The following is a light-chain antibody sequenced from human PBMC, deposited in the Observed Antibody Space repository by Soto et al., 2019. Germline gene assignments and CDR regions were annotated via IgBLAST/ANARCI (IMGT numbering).Light chain of an antibody. Sequence: QPVLTQAPSVSGTPGQRVTITCSGSTANNGRNSVNWDQHLSGTAPKRLTHGNNHRPSGVLDRFSGSKSGNSATLAISGLQPEDEADYGCVAWDGSLNEYVFGDGTKLTVL. CDR3: VAWDGSLNEYV. J-gene: IGLJ1*01. V-gene: IGLV1-44*01. CDR2: GNN. CDR1: TANNGRNS.